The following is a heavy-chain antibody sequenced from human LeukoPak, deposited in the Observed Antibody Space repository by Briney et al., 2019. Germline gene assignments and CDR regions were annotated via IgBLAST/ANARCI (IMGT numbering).Heavy chain of an antibody. CDR1: GGSISSGGYY. CDR3: ARIKLAVAGTSPFDY. J-gene: IGHJ4*02. D-gene: IGHD6-19*01. Sequence: PSETLSLTCTVSGGSISSGGYYWSWIRQHPGKGLEWIGYIYYSGSTYYNPSLKSRVTISVDTSKNQFSLKLSSVTAADTAVYYCARIKLAVAGTSPFDYWGQGTLVTVSS. V-gene: IGHV4-31*03. CDR2: IYYSGST.